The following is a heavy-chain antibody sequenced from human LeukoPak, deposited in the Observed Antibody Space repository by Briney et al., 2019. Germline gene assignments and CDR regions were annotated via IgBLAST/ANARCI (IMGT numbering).Heavy chain of an antibody. D-gene: IGHD1-26*01. V-gene: IGHV3-23*01. CDR3: AKPPSRIVGATHFDC. J-gene: IGHJ4*02. Sequence: GGSLRLSCAASGFTYSSYAMSWVRQAPGKGLEWVSAISGSGGSTYYADSVKGRFTISRDNSKNTLYLQMNSLRAEDTAVYYCAKPPSRIVGATHFDCWGQGTLVTVSS. CDR2: ISGSGGST. CDR1: GFTYSSYA.